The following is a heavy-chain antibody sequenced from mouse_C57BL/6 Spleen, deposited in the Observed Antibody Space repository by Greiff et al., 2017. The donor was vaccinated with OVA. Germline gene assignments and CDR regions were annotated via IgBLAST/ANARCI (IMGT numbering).Heavy chain of an antibody. CDR1: GISITTGNYR. Sequence: QLQQSGPGLVKPSQTVFLTCTVTGISITTGNYRWSWIRQFPGNKLEWIGYIYYSGTITYNPSLTSRTTITRDTPKNQFFLEMNSLTAEDTATYYCARGSSYDYAMDYWGQGTSVTVSS. CDR3: ARGSSYDYAMDY. D-gene: IGHD1-1*01. V-gene: IGHV3-5*01. J-gene: IGHJ4*01. CDR2: IYYSGTI.